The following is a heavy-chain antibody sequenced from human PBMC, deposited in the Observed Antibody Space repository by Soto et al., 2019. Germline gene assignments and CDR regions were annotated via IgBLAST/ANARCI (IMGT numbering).Heavy chain of an antibody. Sequence: QVQLVESGGGVVQPGRSLRLSCAASGLTFSSYGMHWVRQAPGKGLDWVALIWYDGSNKYYGDSVKGRFTITRDNSKNTLYLQMNSVRAEDTAVYYCARDYGSGMDCWGQGTLVTVSS. V-gene: IGHV3-33*01. CDR1: GLTFSSYG. J-gene: IGHJ4*02. CDR2: IWYDGSNK. D-gene: IGHD3-10*01. CDR3: ARDYGSGMDC.